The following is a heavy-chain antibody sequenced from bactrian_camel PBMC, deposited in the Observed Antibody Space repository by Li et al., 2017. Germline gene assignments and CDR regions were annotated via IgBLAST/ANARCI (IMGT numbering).Heavy chain of an antibody. CDR1: QYPHGRHF. J-gene: IGHJ4*01. CDR2: IDVLNST. V-gene: IGHV3S55*01. D-gene: IGHD8*01. Sequence: HVQLVESGGGSVQAGGSLKLSCTASQYPHGRHFIGWFRQAPGKEREGVAAIDVLNSTTYADSVKGRFTISRDNAKNTVYLQMNSLKSEDTALYYCATTRGDWTHALWEYHYWGHGTQVTVS. CDR3: ATTRGDWTHALWEYHY.